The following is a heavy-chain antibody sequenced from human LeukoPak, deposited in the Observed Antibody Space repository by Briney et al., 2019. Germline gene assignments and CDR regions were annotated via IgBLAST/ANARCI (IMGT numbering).Heavy chain of an antibody. CDR1: GFTFSNYW. Sequence: GGSLRLSCAASGFTFSNYWMSWVRQAPGKGLEWVANIKQDGSEKNYVDSVKGRFTISRDNAKNSLYLQMNSLRAEDTAVNYCARVRGSYSLDYWGQGTLVTVSS. D-gene: IGHD1-26*01. CDR3: ARVRGSYSLDY. J-gene: IGHJ4*02. CDR2: IKQDGSEK. V-gene: IGHV3-7*01.